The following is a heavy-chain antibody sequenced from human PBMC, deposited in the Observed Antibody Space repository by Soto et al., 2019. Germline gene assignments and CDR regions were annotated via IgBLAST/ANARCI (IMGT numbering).Heavy chain of an antibody. J-gene: IGHJ4*02. CDR3: ATDSRSSSSLSLDY. D-gene: IGHD6-6*01. CDR2: FDPEDGET. Sequence: ASVKVSCKVSGYTLTELSMHWVRQAPGKGLEWMGGFDPEDGETIYAQKFQGRVTMAEDTSTDTAYMELSSLRSEDTAVYYCATDSRSSSSLSLDYWGQGTLVTVSS. V-gene: IGHV1-24*01. CDR1: GYTLTELS.